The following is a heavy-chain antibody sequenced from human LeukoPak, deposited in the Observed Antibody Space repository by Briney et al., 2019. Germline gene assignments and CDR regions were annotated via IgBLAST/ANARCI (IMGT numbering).Heavy chain of an antibody. Sequence: ASVKVSCKASGYTFTSYDINWVRQTTGQGLEWMGWMNPNSGNTGYAQKFQGRVTVTRDTSTSTVHMELSGLRSEDTAVYYCARDQEGFDYWGQGTLVTVSS. CDR3: ARDQEGFDY. V-gene: IGHV1-8*01. CDR1: GYTFTSYD. CDR2: MNPNSGNT. J-gene: IGHJ4*02.